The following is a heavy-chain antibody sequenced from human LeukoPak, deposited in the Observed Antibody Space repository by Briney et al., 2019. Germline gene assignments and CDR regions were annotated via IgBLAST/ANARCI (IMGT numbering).Heavy chain of an antibody. CDR1: GFTFSSYS. Sequence: GGSLRLSCAASGFTFSSYSMNWARQAPGKGLEWVSSISSSSSYIYYADSVKGRFTISRDNAKNSLYLQVNSLRAEDTAVYYCARAVDQLLWGMDVWGQGTTVTVSS. CDR3: ARAVDQLLWGMDV. V-gene: IGHV3-21*01. CDR2: ISSSSSYI. J-gene: IGHJ6*02. D-gene: IGHD2-2*01.